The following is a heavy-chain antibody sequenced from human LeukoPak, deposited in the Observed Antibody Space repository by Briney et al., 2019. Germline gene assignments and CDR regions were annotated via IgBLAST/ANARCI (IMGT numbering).Heavy chain of an antibody. J-gene: IGHJ4*02. CDR3: ATGLRYPGVSADY. V-gene: IGHV1-24*01. CDR2: FDPEDGET. Sequence: SVKVSCKVSGYTLTELSMHWVRPAPAKGLEGMGGFDPEDGETIYAQKLQGRVTMIEDTSTDTAYMELSSLRSEDTAVYCCATGLRYPGVSADYWGQGTLVTVSS. CDR1: GYTLTELS. D-gene: IGHD3-9*01.